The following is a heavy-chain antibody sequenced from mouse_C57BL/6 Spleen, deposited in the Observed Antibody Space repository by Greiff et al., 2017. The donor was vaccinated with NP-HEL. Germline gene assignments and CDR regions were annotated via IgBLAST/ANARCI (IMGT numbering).Heavy chain of an antibody. D-gene: IGHD1-1*01. J-gene: IGHJ4*01. CDR1: GFTFSDYG. V-gene: IGHV5-17*01. CDR3: APTEYYGSSYYAMDY. CDR2: ISSGSSTI. Sequence: DVQLVESGGGLVKPGGSLKLSCAASGFTFSDYGMHWVRQAPEKGLEWVAYISSGSSTIYYADTVKGRFTISRDNAKNTLFLQMTSLRSEDTAMYYCAPTEYYGSSYYAMDYWGQGTSVTVSS.